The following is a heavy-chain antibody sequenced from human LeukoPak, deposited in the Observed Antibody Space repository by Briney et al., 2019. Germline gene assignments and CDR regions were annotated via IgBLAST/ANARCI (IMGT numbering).Heavy chain of an antibody. V-gene: IGHV3-43D*03. Sequence: GGSLRLSCAASGFTFDDYAMHWVRQAPGKGLEWVSLINWDGGSTYYADSVKGRFTISRDNSKNSLYLQMNSLRTEDTALYYCAKDRGYYYDSSAYGSYFDYWGQGTLVTVSS. CDR3: AKDRGYYYDSSAYGSYFDY. CDR1: GFTFDDYA. D-gene: IGHD3-22*01. J-gene: IGHJ4*02. CDR2: INWDGGST.